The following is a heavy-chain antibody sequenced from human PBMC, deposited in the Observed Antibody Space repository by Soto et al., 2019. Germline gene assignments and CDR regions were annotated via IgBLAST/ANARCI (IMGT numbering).Heavy chain of an antibody. D-gene: IGHD2-2*02. CDR3: ATLPPRIEVTVLPIPT. CDR1: GGSISSYY. Sequence: PSETLSLTCTVSGGSISSYYCRWIRQTQGKGLEWIGYIYHLGSTDYNPSLRGRVTISVDKSNNQFSLKMRYLTAADTAVYYCATLPPRIEVTVLPIPTWGQGTLVTVS. J-gene: IGHJ5*02. V-gene: IGHV4-59*12. CDR2: IYHLGST.